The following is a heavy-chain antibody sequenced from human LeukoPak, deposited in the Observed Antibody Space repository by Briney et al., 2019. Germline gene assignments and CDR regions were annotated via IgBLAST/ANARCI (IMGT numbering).Heavy chain of an antibody. CDR1: GYTLTELS. CDR3: ATVPRRGSVFGYYCYYGMDV. D-gene: IGHD5/OR15-5a*01. V-gene: IGHV1-24*01. Sequence: ASVKVSCKVSGYTLTELSMHWVRQAPGKGLEWMGGFDPEDGETIYAQKFQGRVTMTEDTSTDTAYMELSSLRSEDTAVYYCATVPRRGSVFGYYCYYGMDVWGQGTTVTVSS. J-gene: IGHJ6*02. CDR2: FDPEDGET.